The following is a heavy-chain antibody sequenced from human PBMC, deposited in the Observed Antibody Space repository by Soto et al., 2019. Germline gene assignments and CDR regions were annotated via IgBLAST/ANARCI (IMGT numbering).Heavy chain of an antibody. CDR2: ISYDGSNK. J-gene: IGHJ6*04. CDR1: GFTFSSYA. V-gene: IGHV3-30-3*01. Sequence: GGSLRLSCAASGFTFSSYAMHWVRQAPGKGLEWVAVISYDGSNKYYADSVKGRFTISRDNSKNTLYLQMNSLRAEDTAVYYFAGDLVEAYYCDSRGSYDSLKSPFLDDWGKGTTVTVSS. D-gene: IGHD3-22*01. CDR3: AGDLVEAYYCDSRGSYDSLKSPFLDD.